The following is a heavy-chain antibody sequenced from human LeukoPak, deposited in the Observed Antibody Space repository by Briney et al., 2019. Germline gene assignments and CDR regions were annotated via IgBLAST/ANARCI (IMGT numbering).Heavy chain of an antibody. CDR1: GASMNNYY. J-gene: IGHJ4*02. D-gene: IGHD1-26*01. Sequence: SETPSLPCPVSGASMNNYYWSWIRPSPEKGLEWLGFVFSRGTTNLNPSFKSRLIMSIDTSKNQFSLRLSSVTAADTAVYFCARSWAAKWELPGQFDSWGQGRLVSVSS. V-gene: IGHV4-59*08. CDR2: VFSRGTT. CDR3: ARSWAAKWELPGQFDS.